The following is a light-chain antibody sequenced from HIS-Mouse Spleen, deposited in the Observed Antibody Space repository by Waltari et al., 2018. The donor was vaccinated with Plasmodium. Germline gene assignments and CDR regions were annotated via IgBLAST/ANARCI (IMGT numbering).Light chain of an antibody. CDR1: QSVSSSY. CDR3: QQYGSSGT. CDR2: GAS. V-gene: IGKV3-20*01. J-gene: IGKJ1*01. Sequence: EIVLTQSPGTLSLSPGERATLSCRASQSVSSSYLAWYQQKPGQAPRLLIDGASSRPTGIPDRVSGSGSGTDFTLTISRLEPEDFAVYYCQQYGSSGTFGQGTKVEIK.